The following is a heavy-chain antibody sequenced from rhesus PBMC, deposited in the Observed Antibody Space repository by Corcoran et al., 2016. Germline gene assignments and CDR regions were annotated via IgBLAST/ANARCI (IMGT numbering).Heavy chain of an antibody. CDR3: ARGGLYSIHFDY. CDR2: ISGSSGST. Sequence: QVQLQESGPGLVQPSEPLSLPCPVSGGSVSSRTWWTWLRQPPGKGLEWIGYISGSSGSTYYNPSLKSRVTISTDTSKNQFSLKLSSVTAADTAVYYCARGGLYSIHFDYWGQGVLVTVSS. CDR1: GGSVSSRTW. V-gene: IGHV4-65*01. J-gene: IGHJ4*01. D-gene: IGHD3-40*01.